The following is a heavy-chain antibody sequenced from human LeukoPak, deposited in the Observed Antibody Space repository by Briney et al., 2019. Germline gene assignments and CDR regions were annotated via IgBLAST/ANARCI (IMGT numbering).Heavy chain of an antibody. Sequence: SETLSLTCTVSGGSISISNYYWGWIRQPPGRGLEWIGSISYSGTHYNPSLKSRLTISVDTSKNHFSLNLRSVTAADTAVYYCARRTSNPVGAIDYWGQGTLVTVSS. CDR2: ISYSGT. D-gene: IGHD1-26*01. CDR1: GGSISISNYY. V-gene: IGHV4-39*01. CDR3: ARRTSNPVGAIDY. J-gene: IGHJ4*02.